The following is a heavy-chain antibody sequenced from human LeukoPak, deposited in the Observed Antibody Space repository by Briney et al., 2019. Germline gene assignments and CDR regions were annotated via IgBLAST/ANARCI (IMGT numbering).Heavy chain of an antibody. Sequence: ASVKVSCKASGSTLSHNHMYWIRQAPGQGLECMGWISPDNGVTNYAQKFQGRITMTGDTSISTGYMELSGLTSDDTAIYFCTRELGRNAFDVWGQGTLVTVSS. CDR3: TRELGRNAFDV. J-gene: IGHJ3*01. CDR1: GSTLSHNH. D-gene: IGHD2-15*01. V-gene: IGHV1-2*02. CDR2: ISPDNGVT.